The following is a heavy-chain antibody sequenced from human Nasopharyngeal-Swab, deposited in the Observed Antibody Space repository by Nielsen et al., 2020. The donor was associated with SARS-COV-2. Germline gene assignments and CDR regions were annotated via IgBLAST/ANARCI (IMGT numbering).Heavy chain of an antibody. CDR1: GFTFNSYT. J-gene: IGHJ3*01. CDR3: TSLRGANWNIDAFDL. Sequence: GESLKISCAASGFTFNSYTMNWVRQAPGRGLEWVSSISSSSSYIHYADSVKGRFTISRDNAKNSLFLQMNNLRAEDTALYYCTSLRGANWNIDAFDLWGQGTLVTVSS. V-gene: IGHV3-21*01. D-gene: IGHD1/OR15-1a*01. CDR2: ISSSSSYI.